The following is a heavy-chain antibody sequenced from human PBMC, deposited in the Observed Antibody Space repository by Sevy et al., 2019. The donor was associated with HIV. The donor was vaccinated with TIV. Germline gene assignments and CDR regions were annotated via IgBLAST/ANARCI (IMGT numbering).Heavy chain of an antibody. J-gene: IGHJ1*01. CDR2: ISTYNGDT. Sequence: ASVKVSCKTFGYTFTSYGISWVRQAPGQGLEWMEWISTYNGDTNSAQKLQGRVTMTTDTSTSIAYMELRSLRSDDTAVYSSARAPRGSQGPGQYFHHWGQGTLVTVSS. CDR1: GYTFTSYG. CDR3: ARAPRGSQGPGQYFHH. V-gene: IGHV1-18*01. D-gene: IGHD1-26*01.